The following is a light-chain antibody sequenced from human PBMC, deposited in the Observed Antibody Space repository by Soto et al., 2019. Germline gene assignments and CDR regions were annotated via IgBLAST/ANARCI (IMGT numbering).Light chain of an antibody. Sequence: DIQMTQSPSSLSASVGDRVTITCRASQGISNYLAWYQQKPGKVPKLLIYAASTLQSGVRSRFSGSGSWTDFTLTTSSLQPEDVATYYCQKYISALLTFGGGTKVEIK. V-gene: IGKV1-27*01. CDR1: QGISNY. CDR2: AAS. J-gene: IGKJ4*01. CDR3: QKYISALLT.